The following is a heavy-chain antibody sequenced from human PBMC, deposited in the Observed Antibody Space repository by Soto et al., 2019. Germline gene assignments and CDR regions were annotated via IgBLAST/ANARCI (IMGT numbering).Heavy chain of an antibody. CDR1: GYTFTSYG. Sequence: QVQLVQSGAEVKKPGASVKVSCKASGYTFTSYGISWVRQAPGQGLEWMGWISAYKGNTNYAQKRQRSLTNXTDTPTSTAYRALRSLRSDDTAVYYCARHDPPGDYCGQGTLVTVSS. J-gene: IGHJ4*02. CDR3: ARHDPPGDY. V-gene: IGHV1-18*01. D-gene: IGHD3-10*01. CDR2: ISAYKGNT.